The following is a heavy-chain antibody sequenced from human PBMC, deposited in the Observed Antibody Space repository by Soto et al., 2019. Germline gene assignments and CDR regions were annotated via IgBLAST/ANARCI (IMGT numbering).Heavy chain of an antibody. J-gene: IGHJ4*01. CDR3: ARSQMATTGPYFDF. CDR2: IYDAGSS. V-gene: IGHV4-31*11. CDR1: GGSITSGGYY. Sequence: QVQLQESGPGLVRPSQTLSLTCAVSGGSITSGGYYWTWIRQHPVRGLEWIGYIYDAGSSFYHPSLKSRFGISLDTSKNQFSLNLRSVTAADTAVYYCARSQMATTGPYFDFWGHGALVTVSS. D-gene: IGHD1-1*01.